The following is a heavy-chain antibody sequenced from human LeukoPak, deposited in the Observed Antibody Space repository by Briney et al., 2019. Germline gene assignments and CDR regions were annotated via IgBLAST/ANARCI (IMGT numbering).Heavy chain of an antibody. Sequence: GGSLRLSCAASGFTFSNAWMSWVRQAPGKGLEWVGRIKSKTDGGTTDYAAPVKGRFTISRDDSKNTLYLQMNSLKTEDTAVYYCTTDHSYYYDSSGYLWYFDYWSQGTLVTASS. J-gene: IGHJ4*02. CDR3: TTDHSYYYDSSGYLWYFDY. D-gene: IGHD3-22*01. V-gene: IGHV3-15*01. CDR1: GFTFSNAW. CDR2: IKSKTDGGTT.